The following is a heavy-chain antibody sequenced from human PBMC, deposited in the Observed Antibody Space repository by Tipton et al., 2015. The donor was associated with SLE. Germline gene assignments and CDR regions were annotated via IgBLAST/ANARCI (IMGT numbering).Heavy chain of an antibody. D-gene: IGHD3-10*01. CDR2: INHSGST. CDR3: AKKYYFSSKYFDF. CDR1: GGSFSGYY. V-gene: IGHV4-34*01. J-gene: IGHJ4*02. Sequence: TLSLTCAVYGGSFSGYYWSWIRQPPGKGLEWIGEINHSGSTNYNPSLKSRVTISVDTSKNQFSLKLSSVTAADTAVYYCAKKYYFSSKYFDFWGQGTLVTVSS.